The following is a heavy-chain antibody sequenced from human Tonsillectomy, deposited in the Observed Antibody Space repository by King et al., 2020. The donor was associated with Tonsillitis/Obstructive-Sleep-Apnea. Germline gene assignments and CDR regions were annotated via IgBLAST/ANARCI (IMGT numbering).Heavy chain of an antibody. Sequence: VQLVESGGGLIQPGGSLRLSCAASGFTVSSNYMSWVRQAPGKGLEWVSVIYSGGSTYYADSVKGRFTISRDNSKNTLYLQMNSLRAEDTAVYYCASDNFSAGRQQPNSYWGQGTLVTVSS. CDR2: IYSGGST. J-gene: IGHJ4*02. CDR3: ASDNFSAGRQQPNSY. CDR1: GFTVSSNY. V-gene: IGHV3-53*01. D-gene: IGHD6-13*01.